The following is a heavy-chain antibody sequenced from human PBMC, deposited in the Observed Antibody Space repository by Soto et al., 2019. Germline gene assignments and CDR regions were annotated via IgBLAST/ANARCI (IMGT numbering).Heavy chain of an antibody. CDR2: ISPYNGDT. V-gene: IGHV1-18*01. Sequence: QVPLVQSGAEVKKPGASVKVSCKTSGYTFTSHGISWVRQAPGQGLEWMGWISPYNGDTNYAQKLQGRVSVTTDSSTRTAYMELRSLRSADTAAYYCSRMVRGSTVGYYYYMDVWGKGTTVTVSS. D-gene: IGHD3-10*01. CDR3: SRMVRGSTVGYYYYMDV. J-gene: IGHJ6*03. CDR1: GYTFTSHG.